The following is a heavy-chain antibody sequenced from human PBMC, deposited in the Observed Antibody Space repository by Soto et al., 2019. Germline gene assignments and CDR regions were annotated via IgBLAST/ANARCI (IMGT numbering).Heavy chain of an antibody. J-gene: IGHJ3*02. CDR2: ISSSSSYI. Sequence: PGGSLRLSCAASGFTFSSYSMNWVRQAPGKGLEWVSSISSSSSYIYYADSVKGRFTISRDNAKNSLYLQMNSLRAEDTAVYYCAREKKRIVVVARDAFDIWGQGTMVTVS. CDR1: GFTFSSYS. D-gene: IGHD2-15*01. CDR3: AREKKRIVVVARDAFDI. V-gene: IGHV3-21*01.